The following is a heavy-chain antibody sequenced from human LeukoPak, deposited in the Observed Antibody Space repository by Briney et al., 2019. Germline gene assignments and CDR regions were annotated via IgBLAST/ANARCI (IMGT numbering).Heavy chain of an antibody. CDR2: IWYDGSNK. D-gene: IGHD5-18*01. CDR1: GFTFSSYG. V-gene: IGHV3-33*06. CDR3: AKQLRGYSYGLDY. Sequence: GGSLRLSCAASGFTFSSYGMHCVRQAPGKGLEWVAAIWYDGSNKYYADSVKGRFTISRDNSKNTLYLQMNSLRAEDTAVYYCAKQLRGYSYGLDYWGQGTLVTVSS. J-gene: IGHJ4*02.